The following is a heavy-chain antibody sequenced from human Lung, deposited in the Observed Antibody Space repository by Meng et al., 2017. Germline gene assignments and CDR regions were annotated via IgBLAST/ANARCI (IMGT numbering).Heavy chain of an antibody. D-gene: IGHD1-1*01. CDR2: LPSSGGST. J-gene: IGHJ4*02. V-gene: IGHV3-23*01. Sequence: EVQLLESGGGLVQPGGSPRFSCVASGFTFIRYAMTWVRQAPGTRVGCLSPLPSSGGSTSYSDSLPPPFPISSSPSPPPVSLQMNSLRAEDTAIYYFLERIESLLSSGYWGQGTLVTAPQ. CDR3: LERIESLLSSGY. CDR1: GFTFIRYA.